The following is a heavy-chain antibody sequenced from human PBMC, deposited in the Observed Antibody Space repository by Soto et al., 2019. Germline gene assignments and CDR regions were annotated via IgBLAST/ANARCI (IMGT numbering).Heavy chain of an antibody. J-gene: IGHJ4*02. CDR2: IVVGSGNT. V-gene: IGHV1-58*02. CDR3: AAEVCSGGSCYYDY. Sequence: SVKVSCKASGFTFTSSAMQWVRQARGQRLEWIGWIVVGSGNTNYAQKFQERVTITRDMSTSTAYMELSSLRSEDTAVYYCAAEVCSGGSCYYDYWGQGTLVTVSS. CDR1: GFTFTSSA. D-gene: IGHD2-15*01.